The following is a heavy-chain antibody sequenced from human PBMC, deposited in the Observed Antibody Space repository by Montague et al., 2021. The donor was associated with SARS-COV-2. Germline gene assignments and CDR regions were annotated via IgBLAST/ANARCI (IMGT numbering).Heavy chain of an antibody. V-gene: IGHV4-31*03. Sequence: TLSLTCTVSGGSISGDNYDWTWIRQPPGKGLEWIAYIYYTGSTYYNPSLQSRLRTSLDTSKNQFSLTLTSVTAADTAIYYCARNRGWGSRGAGYIDLWGRGTLVTVSS. CDR2: IYYTGST. D-gene: IGHD7-27*01. CDR1: GGSISGDNYD. CDR3: ARNRGWGSRGAGYIDL. J-gene: IGHJ2*01.